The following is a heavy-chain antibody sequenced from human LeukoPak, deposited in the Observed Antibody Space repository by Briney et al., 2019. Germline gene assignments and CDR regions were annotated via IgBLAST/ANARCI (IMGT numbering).Heavy chain of an antibody. Sequence: GGSLRLSCAASGFTFTTYSMSWVRQAPGKGLEWVSSISSSSSYIYYADSVKGRFTISRDNAQNSLYLQMNSLRAEDTAVYYCARDWRYYYDSSGYHDYWGQGTLVTVSS. CDR1: GFTFTTYS. CDR2: ISSSSSYI. J-gene: IGHJ4*02. V-gene: IGHV3-21*06. D-gene: IGHD3-22*01. CDR3: ARDWRYYYDSSGYHDY.